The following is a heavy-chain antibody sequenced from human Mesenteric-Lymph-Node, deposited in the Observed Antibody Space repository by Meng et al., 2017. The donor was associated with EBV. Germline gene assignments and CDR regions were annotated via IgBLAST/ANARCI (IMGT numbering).Heavy chain of an antibody. J-gene: IGHJ4*02. CDR1: GGSISSRSYY. D-gene: IGHD3-10*01. CDR2: FYYSGST. Sequence: QLPRQESGPGLVKPSETLSLPCTFSGGSISSRSYYWGWIRQPPGQGLEWIGSFYYSGSTYYNPSLKSRVTISEHTSKNQFSLKLSSVTAADTAVYYCARVLLRGVILLWGQGTLVTVSS. CDR3: ARVLLRGVILL. V-gene: IGHV4-39*07.